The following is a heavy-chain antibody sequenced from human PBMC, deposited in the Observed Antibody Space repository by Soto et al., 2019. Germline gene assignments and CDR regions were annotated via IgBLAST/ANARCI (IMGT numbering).Heavy chain of an antibody. CDR3: ARTVARMNLDY. CDR2: IFSNDET. D-gene: IGHD2-21*01. J-gene: IGHJ4*02. CDR1: GFSLSNARMG. Sequence: QVTLKESGPVLVRPTETLTLTCTVSGFSLSNARMGVSWIRQPPGKALEWLAHIFSNDETAYSTSLKTRLTISKDTSKSQVVLTMGNMDPVDTATYYCARTVARMNLDYWGQGTLVTVSS. V-gene: IGHV2-26*01.